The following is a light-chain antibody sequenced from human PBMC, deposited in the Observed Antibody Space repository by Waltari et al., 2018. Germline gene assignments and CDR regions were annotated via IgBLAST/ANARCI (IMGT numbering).Light chain of an antibody. J-gene: IGKJ5*01. CDR1: KSLLSDANNRDY. CDR2: WAS. V-gene: IGKV4-1*01. Sequence: DIIMTPSPASLAVSLGEKTTPNCQTNKSLLSDANNRDYLAWFHQKPGQPPTFLIYWASTRESGVPDRFSGSGSGTDFTLTITSLQAEDVGVYYCQQYYTHPITFGQGTRLEI. CDR3: QQYYTHPIT.